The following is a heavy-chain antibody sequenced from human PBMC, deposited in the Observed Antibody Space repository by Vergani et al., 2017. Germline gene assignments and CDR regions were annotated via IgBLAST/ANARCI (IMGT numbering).Heavy chain of an antibody. J-gene: IGHJ6*03. CDR2: IYYSGST. V-gene: IGHV4-31*03. D-gene: IGHD4-11*01. Sequence: QVQLQESCPGLVKPSQTLSLTCTVSGGSISSGGYYWSWIRQHPGKGLEWIGYIYYSGSTYYNPSLKSRVTISVETSKNQFSLKLSSVTAADTTVYYCAGEPGAYRFVYYYYMDVWGKGTTVTVSS. CDR3: AGEPGAYRFVYYYYMDV. CDR1: GGSISSGGYY.